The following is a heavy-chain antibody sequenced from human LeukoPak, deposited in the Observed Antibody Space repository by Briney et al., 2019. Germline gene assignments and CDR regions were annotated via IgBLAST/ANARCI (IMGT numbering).Heavy chain of an antibody. CDR3: AGEVVVTPGRYYYYYMDV. CDR1: GGSINSGNYY. V-gene: IGHV4-61*02. Sequence: SQTLSLTCTVSGGSINSGNYYWSWMRQPAGKGPEWIGRIHIGGSTTYNPSLRSRVTISIDTSNNQFSLRLSSVTAADTAVYYCAGEVVVTPGRYYYYYMDVWGKGTTVTVSS. J-gene: IGHJ6*03. CDR2: IHIGGST. D-gene: IGHD3-22*01.